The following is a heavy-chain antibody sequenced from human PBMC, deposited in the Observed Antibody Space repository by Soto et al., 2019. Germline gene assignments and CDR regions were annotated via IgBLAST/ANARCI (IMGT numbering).Heavy chain of an antibody. V-gene: IGHV3-33*08. CDR1: GFTFSSYG. CDR2: IWYDGSNK. Sequence: GGSLRLSCAASGFTFSSYGMHWVRQAPGKGLEWVAVIWYDGSNKYYADSVKGRFTISRDNSKNTLYLQMNSLRAEDTAVYYCARDSLQQLSGRDAFDIWGQGTMVTVSS. D-gene: IGHD6-13*01. CDR3: ARDSLQQLSGRDAFDI. J-gene: IGHJ3*02.